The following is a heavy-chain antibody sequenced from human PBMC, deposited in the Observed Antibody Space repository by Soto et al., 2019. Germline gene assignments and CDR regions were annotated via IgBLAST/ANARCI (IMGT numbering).Heavy chain of an antibody. CDR1: GGSISSYY. V-gene: IGHV4-59*01. D-gene: IGHD6-13*01. Sequence: SETLSLTCTVSGGSISSYYWSWIRQPPGKGLEWIGYIYYSGSTNYNPSLKSRVTISVDTSKNQFSLKLSSVTAADTAVYYCARGTSRYNSIAAARRYYGMDVWGQGTTVTVSS. CDR2: IYYSGST. CDR3: ARGTSRYNSIAAARRYYGMDV. J-gene: IGHJ6*02.